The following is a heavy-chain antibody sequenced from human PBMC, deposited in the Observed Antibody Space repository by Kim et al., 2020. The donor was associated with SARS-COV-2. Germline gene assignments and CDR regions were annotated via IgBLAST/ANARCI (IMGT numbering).Heavy chain of an antibody. CDR1: GFTFGDYA. V-gene: IGHV3-9*01. CDR2: ISWNSGSI. CDR3: AKEGQRITMVRGGVWYYGMDV. Sequence: GGSLRLSCAASGFTFGDYAMHWVRQAPGKGLEWVSGISWNSGSIGYADSVKGRFTISRDNAKNSLYLQMNSLRAEDTALYYCAKEGQRITMVRGGVWYYGMDVWGQGTTVTVSS. D-gene: IGHD3-10*01. J-gene: IGHJ6*02.